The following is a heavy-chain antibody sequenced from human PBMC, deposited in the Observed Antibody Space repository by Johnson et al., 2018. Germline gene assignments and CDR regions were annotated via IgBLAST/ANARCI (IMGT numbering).Heavy chain of an antibody. CDR3: AGVTQIVVVPHLDDYGIDV. Sequence: QVQLVQSGAEVKKPGSSVKVSCKASGGTFSSYAISWVRQAPGQGLEWMGGIIPIFGTSNYAQKFQGRVPIPADESTSTAYMELSSRRFEDPAVHYCAGVTQIVVVPHLDDYGIDVWGQVTTVTVSS. J-gene: IGHJ6*02. V-gene: IGHV1-69*12. D-gene: IGHD2-2*01. CDR2: IIPIFGTS. CDR1: GGTFSSYA.